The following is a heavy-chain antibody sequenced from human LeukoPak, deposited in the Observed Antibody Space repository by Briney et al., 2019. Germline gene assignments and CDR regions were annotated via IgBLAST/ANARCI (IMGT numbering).Heavy chain of an antibody. Sequence: MTSETLSLTCAVYGGSFSGYYWSWIRQPPGKGLEWIGEINHSGSTNYNPSLKSRVTISVDTSKNQFSLKLSSVTAADAAVYYCARADYGGNPDAFDIWGQGTMVTVSS. J-gene: IGHJ3*02. CDR1: GGSFSGYY. V-gene: IGHV4-34*01. D-gene: IGHD4-23*01. CDR3: ARADYGGNPDAFDI. CDR2: INHSGST.